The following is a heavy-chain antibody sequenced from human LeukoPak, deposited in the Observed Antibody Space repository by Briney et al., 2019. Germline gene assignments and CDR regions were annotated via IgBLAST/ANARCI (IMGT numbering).Heavy chain of an antibody. CDR3: ARTGGDCSSGLCYYAMDV. J-gene: IGHJ6*02. CDR2: INHSGST. Sequence: SETLSLTCAVYGGSFSGYYWSWIRQPPGKGLEWIGEINHSGSTNYNPSLKSRVTISVDTSKNQFSLKLSSVTAADTAVYYCARTGGDCSSGLCYYAMDVWGQGTTVTVS. V-gene: IGHV4-34*01. CDR1: GGSFSGYY. D-gene: IGHD2-21*02.